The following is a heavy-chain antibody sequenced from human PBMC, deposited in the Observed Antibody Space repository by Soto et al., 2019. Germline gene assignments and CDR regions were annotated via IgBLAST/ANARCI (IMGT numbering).Heavy chain of an antibody. V-gene: IGHV5-51*07. CDR3: ARHYCSGGSGPPRLYDYYYYAIDV. CDR2: IYPGDSAS. CDR1: GYKLTNYW. D-gene: IGHD2-15*01. J-gene: IGHJ6*02. Sequence: GELLRIWSHRSGYKLTNYWTGWVHQMPGKGLDSIRIIYPGDSASRYSPSFQGQVTISADKSISTAYLQWSSLKASDTAIYYCARHYCSGGSGPPRLYDYYYYAIDVWGQGTMVTVSS.